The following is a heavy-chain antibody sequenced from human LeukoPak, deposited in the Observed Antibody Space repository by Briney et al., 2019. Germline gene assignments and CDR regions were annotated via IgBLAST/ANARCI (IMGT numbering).Heavy chain of an antibody. CDR2: ISGSGGST. J-gene: IGHJ4*02. Sequence: GSLRLSCAASGFTFSSYAMSWVRQAPGKGLEWVSAISGSGGSTYYADSVKGRFTISRDNSKNTLYLQMNSLRAEDTAVYYCATSTGYYYYFDYWGQGTLVTVSS. CDR1: GFTFSSYA. CDR3: ATSTGYYYYFDY. V-gene: IGHV3-23*01. D-gene: IGHD3-9*01.